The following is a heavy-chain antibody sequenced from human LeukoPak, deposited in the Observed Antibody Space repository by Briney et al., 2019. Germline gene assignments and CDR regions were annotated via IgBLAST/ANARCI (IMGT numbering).Heavy chain of an antibody. CDR1: GGSLSGYY. CDR3: AREGGSTSFDS. D-gene: IGHD1-26*01. J-gene: IGHJ4*02. CDR2: INDSGST. V-gene: IGHV4-34*01. Sequence: SETLSLTCAVYGGSLSGYYWSWIRQSPGKGLEWIGEINDSGSTNYNPSLKSRVTISVDTSKNQFSLRLSSVTAADTAVYYCAREGGSTSFDSWGQGTLVTVSS.